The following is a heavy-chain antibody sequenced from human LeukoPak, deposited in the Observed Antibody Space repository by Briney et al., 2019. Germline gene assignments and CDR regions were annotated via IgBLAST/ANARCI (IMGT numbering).Heavy chain of an antibody. V-gene: IGHV3-21*01. CDR1: GFSFSDYS. Sequence: GGSLRLSCATSGFSFSDYSMNWVRQAPGKGLQWVSSISSTGRWIYTEDSMKGRFSISRDNAKKSLYLQMNSLGAEDTAVYYCARHLSGITGYTYGRGIDYWGQGTLLTVSS. J-gene: IGHJ4*02. CDR3: ARHLSGITGYTYGRGIDY. CDR2: ISSTGRWI. D-gene: IGHD5-18*01.